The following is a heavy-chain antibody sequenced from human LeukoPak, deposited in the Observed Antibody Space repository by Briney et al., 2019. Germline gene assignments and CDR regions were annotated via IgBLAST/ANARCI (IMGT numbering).Heavy chain of an antibody. CDR1: GYTFTDYD. CDR3: ARGLSGSGDY. Sequence: GASVKVSCKASGYTFTDYDINWVRQATGQGLEWMGWMNPKSRGTGYAQKFQGRVTITRNTSISTAYMELSSLRSEDTAVYYCARGLSGSGDYWGQGTLVTVSS. CDR2: MNPKSRGT. V-gene: IGHV1-8*03. D-gene: IGHD3-10*01. J-gene: IGHJ4*02.